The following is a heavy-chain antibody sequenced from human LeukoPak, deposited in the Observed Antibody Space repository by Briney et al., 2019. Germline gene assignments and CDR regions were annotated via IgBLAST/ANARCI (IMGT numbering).Heavy chain of an antibody. J-gene: IGHJ3*02. CDR1: GFTFSDYY. CDR2: ISDSSGYT. CDR3: ARDRVGGSYVFDI. V-gene: IGHV3-11*06. Sequence: GGSLRLSCAASGFTFSDYYMSWIRQAPGKGLEWVSYISDSSGYTKDADSVKGRFTISRDNAKKSLYLQMNSLRAEDTTVYYCARDRVGGSYVFDIWGQGTMVTVSS. D-gene: IGHD1-26*01.